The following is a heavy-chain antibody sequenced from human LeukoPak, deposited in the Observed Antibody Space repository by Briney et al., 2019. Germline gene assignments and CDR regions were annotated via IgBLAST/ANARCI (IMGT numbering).Heavy chain of an antibody. D-gene: IGHD2-21*01. V-gene: IGHV3-23*01. Sequence: GGSLRLSCAASGFTFSSYAMSWVRQAQGKGLEWVSAISGSGGSTYYADSAKGRFTISRDNSKNTLYLQMNSLRAEDTAVYYCAKFLPTHIVVANYYFDYWGQGTLVTVSS. CDR1: GFTFSSYA. CDR3: AKFLPTHIVVANYYFDY. J-gene: IGHJ4*02. CDR2: ISGSGGST.